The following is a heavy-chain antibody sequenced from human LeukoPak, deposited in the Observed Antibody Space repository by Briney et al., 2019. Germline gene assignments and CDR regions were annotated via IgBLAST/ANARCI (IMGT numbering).Heavy chain of an antibody. CDR2: IYTSGST. CDR3: ARDVKVFWTIRENWFDP. J-gene: IGHJ5*02. Sequence: SETLSLTCTVSGGSISSYYWSWIRQPAGKGLEWIGRIYTSGSTNYNPSLKSRVTMSVDTSKNQFSLKLSSVTAADTAVYYCARDVKVFWTIRENWFDPWGQGTLVTVSS. V-gene: IGHV4-4*07. CDR1: GGSISSYY. D-gene: IGHD3/OR15-3a*01.